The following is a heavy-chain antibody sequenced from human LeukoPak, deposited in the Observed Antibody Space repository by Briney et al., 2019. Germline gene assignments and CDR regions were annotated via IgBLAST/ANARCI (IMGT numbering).Heavy chain of an antibody. CDR3: ARVPREIASI. V-gene: IGHV1-8*01. Sequence: GASVKVSCKASGYTFTSYDINWVRQATGQGLEWMGYMNPASGNTGYAQKFQGRVTMTTDTSISTAYMELSSLRSEDTAVYYCARVPREIASIWGPGTMVTVSS. CDR2: MNPASGNT. D-gene: IGHD3-16*02. J-gene: IGHJ3*02. CDR1: GYTFTSYD.